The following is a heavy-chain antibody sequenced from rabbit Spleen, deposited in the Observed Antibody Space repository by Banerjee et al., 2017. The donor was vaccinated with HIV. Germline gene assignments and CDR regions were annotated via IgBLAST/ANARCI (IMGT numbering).Heavy chain of an antibody. Sequence: QSLEESGGGLVQPEGSLALTCTASGVSFSSSSYMCWVRQAPGKGLEWIACIDTGSSGFTYFATWAKGRFTISKTSSTTVTLQMTSLTAADTATYFCARDRTNNPYGYALWGQGTLVTVS. CDR2: IDTGSSGFT. V-gene: IGHV1S40*01. CDR3: ARDRTNNPYGYAL. CDR1: GVSFSSSSY. D-gene: IGHD6-1*01. J-gene: IGHJ4*01.